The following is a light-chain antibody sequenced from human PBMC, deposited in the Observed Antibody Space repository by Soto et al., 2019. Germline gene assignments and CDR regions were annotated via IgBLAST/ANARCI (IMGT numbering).Light chain of an antibody. CDR1: SSNIGAGYD. Sequence: QSVLTQPPSVSGAPGQRVTISCTGSSSNIGAGYDVHWYQQLPGTAPKHLIYGNSNRPSGVPDRFSGSKSGTSASLAITGLQAEDAADYYCQSYDSSLSGSVFGGGTKLTVL. J-gene: IGLJ3*02. V-gene: IGLV1-40*01. CDR3: QSYDSSLSGSV. CDR2: GNS.